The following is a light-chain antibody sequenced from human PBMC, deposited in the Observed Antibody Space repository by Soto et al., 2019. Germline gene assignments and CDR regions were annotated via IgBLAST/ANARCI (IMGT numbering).Light chain of an antibody. J-gene: IGKJ1*01. CDR2: AAS. Sequence: DIQMTQSPSSLSASVGDRVTITCRASQSVTTYVSWYQQKPGKAPELLIYAASSLQSGVPSRFSGGGSGTDFTLTISSLQREDFATYYCQQSYDFPWTFGQRTKVDIK. V-gene: IGKV1-39*01. CDR3: QQSYDFPWT. CDR1: QSVTTY.